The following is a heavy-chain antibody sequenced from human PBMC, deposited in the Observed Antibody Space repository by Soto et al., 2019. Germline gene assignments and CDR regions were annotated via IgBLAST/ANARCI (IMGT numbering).Heavy chain of an antibody. CDR3: ARVVPNRYYYYGMDV. J-gene: IGHJ6*02. CDR2: IIPIFGGT. CDR1: GGTFSSYA. Sequence: ASVKVSCKASGGTFSSYAISWVRQAPGQGLEWMGGIIPIFGGTNYAQKFQGRVTMTRDTSISTAYMELSRLRSDDTAVYYCARVVPNRYYYYGMDVWGQGTTVTVS. V-gene: IGHV1-2*02.